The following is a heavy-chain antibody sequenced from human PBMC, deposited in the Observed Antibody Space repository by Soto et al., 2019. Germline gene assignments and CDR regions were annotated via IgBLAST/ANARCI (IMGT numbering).Heavy chain of an antibody. CDR3: ARDETYSGGWFFEY. Sequence: QVRLVQSGAEVKKPGASVKVSCKASGYLFNSYGLSWVRQAPGQGLEWMGWISGYNGKREYAQKFQDRVTMTTETSTTTVYMELTSLRSDDTAIYYCARDETYSGGWFFEYWGQGTLVTVPS. CDR1: GYLFNSYG. D-gene: IGHD6-19*01. V-gene: IGHV1-18*01. CDR2: ISGYNGKR. J-gene: IGHJ4*02.